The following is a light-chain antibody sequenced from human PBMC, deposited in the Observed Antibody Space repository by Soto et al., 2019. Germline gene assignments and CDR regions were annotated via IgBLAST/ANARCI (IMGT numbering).Light chain of an antibody. Sequence: QSALAQPASVSGSPGQSIAISCTGTSSDVGAYDYVSWYQQHPGKAPKLMIYEVSDRPSGVSNRFSGSKSGNTASLTISGLQAEDEADYFCSSYTGAYTLPFGTGTKVTVL. CDR2: EVS. CDR3: SSYTGAYTLP. J-gene: IGLJ1*01. V-gene: IGLV2-14*01. CDR1: SSDVGAYDY.